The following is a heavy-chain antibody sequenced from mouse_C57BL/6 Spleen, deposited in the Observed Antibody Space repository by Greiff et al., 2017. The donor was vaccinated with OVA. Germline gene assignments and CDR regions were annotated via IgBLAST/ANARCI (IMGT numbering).Heavy chain of an antibody. J-gene: IGHJ4*01. CDR1: GYTFTSSW. V-gene: IGHV1-72*01. D-gene: IGHD1-1*01. CDR3: AGYNCGSNYAMDY. CDR2: IDPNSGGT. Sequence: QVQLQQPGAELVKPGASVKLSCKASGYTFTSSWMHWVKQRPGRGLEWIGRIDPNSGGTKYNEKFKSKATLTVDKPSSTAYMQLSSLTSEDSAVXYCAGYNCGSNYAMDYWGQGTSVTVSS.